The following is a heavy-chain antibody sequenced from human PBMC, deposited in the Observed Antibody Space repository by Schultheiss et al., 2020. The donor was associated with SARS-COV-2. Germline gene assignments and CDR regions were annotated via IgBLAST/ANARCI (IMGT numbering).Heavy chain of an antibody. CDR3: ARWGTRSYGSGSPTYYFDY. D-gene: IGHD3-10*01. CDR1: GGSFSGYY. Sequence: SETLSLTCAVYGGSFSGYYWSWIRQPPGKGLEWIGEINHSGSTNYNPSLKSRVTISVDTSKNQFSLKLSSVTAADTAVYYCARWGTRSYGSGSPTYYFDYWGQGTLVTVSS. CDR2: INHSGST. V-gene: IGHV4-34*01. J-gene: IGHJ4*02.